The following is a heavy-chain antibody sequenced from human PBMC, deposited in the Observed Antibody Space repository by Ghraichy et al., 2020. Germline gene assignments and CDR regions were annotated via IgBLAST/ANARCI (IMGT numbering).Heavy chain of an antibody. J-gene: IGHJ4*02. CDR2: IMPIFETA. CDR1: GGTLSSYA. CDR3: ATDPSGDYDRFDY. D-gene: IGHD4-17*01. V-gene: IGHV1-69*13. Sequence: SVKVSCKVSGGTLSSYAISWVRQAPGQGLEWMGGIMPIFETANYAQKFQGRVTMTADESTSTAYMELSSLRSDDTAVFYCATDPSGDYDRFDYWGQGTPVNVSS.